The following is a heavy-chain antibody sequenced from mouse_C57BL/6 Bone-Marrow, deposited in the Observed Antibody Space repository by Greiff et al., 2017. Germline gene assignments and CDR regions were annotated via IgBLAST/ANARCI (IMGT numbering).Heavy chain of an antibody. CDR2: IDPENGDT. CDR1: GFNIKDDY. Sequence: VQLQQSGAELVRPGASVKLSCTASGFNIKDDYMHWVKQRPEQGLEWIGCIDPENGDTEYASKFQGKATITADTSSNTAYLQLSSLTSEDTAVYYCTTHYKDYWGQGTTLTVSS. V-gene: IGHV14-4*01. CDR3: TTHYKDY. J-gene: IGHJ2*01. D-gene: IGHD2-12*01.